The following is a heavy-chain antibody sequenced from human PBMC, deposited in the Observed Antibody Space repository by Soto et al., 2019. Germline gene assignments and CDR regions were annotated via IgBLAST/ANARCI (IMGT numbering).Heavy chain of an antibody. CDR1: GFTFSSYG. CDR3: ARSPGYYYNGIDV. CDR2: IWYDGSNK. J-gene: IGHJ6*02. V-gene: IGHV3-33*01. Sequence: QVQLVESGGGVVQPGRSLRLSCAGSGFTFSSYGMHWVRQAPGKGLGWVAVIWYDGSNKYYADSVKGRFTIYRDNSKNTLYLQMNILRAEDTAAYYCARSPGYYYNGIDVWGQGTTVTVSS.